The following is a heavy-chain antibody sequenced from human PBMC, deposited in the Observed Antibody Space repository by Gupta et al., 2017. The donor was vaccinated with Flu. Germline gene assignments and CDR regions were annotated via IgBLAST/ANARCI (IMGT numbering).Heavy chain of an antibody. CDR3: ARGTYYADFTF. CDR1: GGSISSGSHY. D-gene: IGHD3-22*01. J-gene: IGHJ4*02. CDR2: IHTTGTT. V-gene: IGHV4-61*02. Sequence: QVQLQESGPGLVQPSQTLSLTCTVSGGSISSGSHYWSWLRLSAGGGLEWIGRIHTTGTTSYNPSLNNRVTISTDTSRNLFSLKLTSATAADTAVYYCARGTYYADFTFWGQGALVIVSS.